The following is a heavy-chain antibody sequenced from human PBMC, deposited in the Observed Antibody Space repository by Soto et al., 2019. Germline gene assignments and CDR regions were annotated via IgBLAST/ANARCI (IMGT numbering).Heavy chain of an antibody. CDR2: LSGSGKTT. CDR1: GFNFGSYV. D-gene: IGHD3-10*01. V-gene: IGHV3-23*01. CDR3: AKKAVPDSGINYYGMHV. J-gene: IGHJ6*02. Sequence: GGSLRLSCAGTGFNFGSYVTNWVRQAPGKGLEWVSGLSGSGKTTYYTDSVTGRFTISRDNSRNILYLQMSSLRADDSAIYYCAKKAVPDSGINYYGMHVSGQVTTVTVSS.